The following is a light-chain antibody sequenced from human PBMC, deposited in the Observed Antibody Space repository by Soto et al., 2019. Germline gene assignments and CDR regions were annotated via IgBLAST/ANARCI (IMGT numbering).Light chain of an antibody. V-gene: IGLV2-11*01. CDR1: SSDVGGYNY. J-gene: IGLJ2*01. CDR3: CSYAGSYTFG. Sequence: QSALTQPASVSGSPGQSITISCTGTSSDVGGYNYVSWYQQHPGKAPKLMIYDVSKRPSGVPDRFSGSKSGNTASLTISGLQAEDEADYYCCSYAGSYTFGFGGGTQLTVL. CDR2: DVS.